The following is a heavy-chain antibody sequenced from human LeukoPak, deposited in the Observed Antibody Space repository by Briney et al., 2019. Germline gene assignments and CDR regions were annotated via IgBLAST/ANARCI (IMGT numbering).Heavy chain of an antibody. Sequence: GGSLRLSCAASGFTFSSYGMPWVRQAPGKGLEWVAVIWYDGSNKYYADSVKGRFTISRDNSKNTLYLQMNSLRAEDTAVYYCARDLHWNDEGYFDYWGQGTLVTVSS. CDR1: GFTFSSYG. V-gene: IGHV3-33*01. CDR3: ARDLHWNDEGYFDY. J-gene: IGHJ4*02. D-gene: IGHD1-1*01. CDR2: IWYDGSNK.